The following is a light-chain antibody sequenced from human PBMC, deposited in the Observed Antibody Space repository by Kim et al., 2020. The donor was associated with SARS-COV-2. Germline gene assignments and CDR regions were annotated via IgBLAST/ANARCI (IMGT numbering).Light chain of an antibody. J-gene: IGLJ1*01. CDR2: EVN. V-gene: IGLV2-8*01. CDR1: SISIGGWNY. Sequence: GECVTCTSAVPSISIGGWNYVACNQHHPAEAPKVMIYEVNRRPSGVPDRFAASKSGNTASLTVSGLQAENGADYYCISYAGNSVYVFGTGTKVTVL. CDR3: ISYAGNSVYV.